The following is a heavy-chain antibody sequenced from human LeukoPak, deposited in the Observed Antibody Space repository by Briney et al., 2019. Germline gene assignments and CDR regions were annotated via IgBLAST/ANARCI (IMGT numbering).Heavy chain of an antibody. J-gene: IGHJ4*02. CDR2: IYYSGST. Sequence: PSQTLSLTCTVSGGSISSGDYYWSWIRQPPGKGLEWIGYIYYSGSTYYNPSLKSRVTIFVDTSKNQFSLKLSSVTAADTAVYYCAIPRYYDSSGYKVYYFDYWGQGTLVTVSS. CDR3: AIPRYYDSSGYKVYYFDY. D-gene: IGHD3-22*01. V-gene: IGHV4-30-4*08. CDR1: GGSISSGDYY.